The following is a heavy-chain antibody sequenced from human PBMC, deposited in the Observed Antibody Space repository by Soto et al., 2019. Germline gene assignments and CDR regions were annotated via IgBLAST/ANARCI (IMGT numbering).Heavy chain of an antibody. CDR2: IYYSGST. CDR3: ARHEGGAEADRPLEY. V-gene: IGHV4-39*01. Sequence: QLQLQESGPGLVKPSETLSLTCTVSGGSISSSTYYWGWIRQPPGKGLEWIGSIYYSGSTHCNPSLKSRLTMSVDTPRNQLSLKLNSLTAADTAVYYCARHEGGAEADRPLEYWGQGTLVNVAS. D-gene: IGHD6-13*01. J-gene: IGHJ4*02. CDR1: GGSISSSTYY.